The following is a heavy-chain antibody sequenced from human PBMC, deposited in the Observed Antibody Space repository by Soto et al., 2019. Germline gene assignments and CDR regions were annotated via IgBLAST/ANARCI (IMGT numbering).Heavy chain of an antibody. D-gene: IGHD3-3*01. V-gene: IGHV3-48*01. CDR2: ISSSSSIT. Sequence: GGSLRLSCAAPGFTFSTFSMNWVRQAPGKGLEWVSYISSSSSITKYADSVKGRFSISRDNAKNSLYLQMHCLRAEDTAVYYCMRLHTSGNYWGQRDLVT. CDR1: GFTFSTFS. CDR3: MRLHTSGNY. J-gene: IGHJ4*02.